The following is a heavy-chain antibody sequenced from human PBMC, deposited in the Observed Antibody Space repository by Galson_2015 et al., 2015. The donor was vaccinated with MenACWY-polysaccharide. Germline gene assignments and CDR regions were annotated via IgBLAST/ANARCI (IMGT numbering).Heavy chain of an antibody. D-gene: IGHD1-26*01. Sequence: SLRLSCAASGFPFSRYAMTWVRQAPGKGLEWVSTVSGTDDNTYYAASVKGRFTISRDNSKNTHYLQMNSLRAEDTAIYYCAKGLGSFDFCGQGTLVTVSP. J-gene: IGHJ4*02. CDR2: VSGTDDNT. V-gene: IGHV3-23*01. CDR3: AKGLGSFDF. CDR1: GFPFSRYA.